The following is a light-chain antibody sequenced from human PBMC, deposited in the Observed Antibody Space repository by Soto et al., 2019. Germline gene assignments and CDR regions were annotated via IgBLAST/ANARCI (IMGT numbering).Light chain of an antibody. Sequence: AIQLTQSPSSLSASVGDRVTITCRASQGISSALVWYQQKPGKAPKLLIYDASSLESGVPSRFSGSGSGTDFTLTISSLQPEDFATYYCQQFNSYPLSLTFGGGTKVEIK. V-gene: IGKV1-13*02. CDR2: DAS. CDR1: QGISSA. CDR3: QQFNSYPLSLT. J-gene: IGKJ4*01.